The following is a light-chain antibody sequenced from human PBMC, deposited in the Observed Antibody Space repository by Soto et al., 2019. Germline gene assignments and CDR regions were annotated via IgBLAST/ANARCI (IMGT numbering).Light chain of an antibody. CDR1: QSVSSSY. V-gene: IGKV3-11*01. CDR3: QQRSKWRT. Sequence: EIVLTQSRGTLSLSPGERATLSCRASQSVSSSYLAWYQQKPGQAPRLLIYDASKRATGIPARFSGSGFGTDYTLTISSLEPEDFAVYYCQQRSKWRTFGHGTKVDIK. J-gene: IGKJ1*01. CDR2: DAS.